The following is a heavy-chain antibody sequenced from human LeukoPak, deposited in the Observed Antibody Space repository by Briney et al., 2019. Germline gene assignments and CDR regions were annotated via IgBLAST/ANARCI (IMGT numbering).Heavy chain of an antibody. CDR3: ARSESTSALVLFGDLYSAGDY. CDR2: IVVGSGNT. D-gene: IGHD3-10*02. J-gene: IGHJ4*02. Sequence: SVKVSCKASGFTFTSSAMQWVRQARGQRLEWIGWIVVGSGNTNYAQKFQERVTITRDMSTSTAYMELSSLRSEDTAVYYCARSESTSALVLFGDLYSAGDYWGQGAVVTASS. CDR1: GFTFTSSA. V-gene: IGHV1-58*02.